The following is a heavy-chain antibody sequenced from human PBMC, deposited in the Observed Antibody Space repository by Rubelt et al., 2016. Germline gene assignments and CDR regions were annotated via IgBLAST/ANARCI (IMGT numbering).Heavy chain of an antibody. Sequence: QVQLQQWGAGLLKPSETLSLTCAVFGGSFSGYYWTWIRQPPGRGLEWIGEINHSGSANYNLSLKSRLTISVDTSNNQLPLKLGSGTAADTAVYYCARDKLPRYGMDVWGQGTTVTVSS. CDR3: ARDKLPRYGMDV. V-gene: IGHV4-34*01. CDR1: GGSFSGYY. D-gene: IGHD5-24*01. J-gene: IGHJ6*02. CDR2: INHSGSA.